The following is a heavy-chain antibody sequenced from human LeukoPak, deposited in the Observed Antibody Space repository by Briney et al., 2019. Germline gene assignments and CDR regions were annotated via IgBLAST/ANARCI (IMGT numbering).Heavy chain of an antibody. Sequence: PGRCLRLSCAASGFTFSSCAMHWVRQAPGKGLEWVAVISYDGSNKYYADSVKGRFTISRDNSKNTLYLQMNSLRAEDTAVYYCARGSVIDWIVVVPAALDYWGQGTLVTVSS. J-gene: IGHJ4*02. CDR1: GFTFSSCA. D-gene: IGHD2-2*01. CDR2: ISYDGSNK. V-gene: IGHV3-30*04. CDR3: ARGSVIDWIVVVPAALDY.